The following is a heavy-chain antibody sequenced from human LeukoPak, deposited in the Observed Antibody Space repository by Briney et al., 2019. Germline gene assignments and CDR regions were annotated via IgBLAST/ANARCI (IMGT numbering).Heavy chain of an antibody. J-gene: IGHJ5*02. CDR2: MYYSGST. CDR1: GGSISSGDYY. Sequence: TLSLTCTASGGSISSGDYYWSWIRQPPGKGLEWIAYMYYSGSTYYNPSLKSRVTMSADTSKNQLSLKLSSVTAADTAVCYCARPYYYDSRIDPWGQGILVTVSS. V-gene: IGHV4-30-4*01. CDR3: ARPYYYDSRIDP. D-gene: IGHD3-22*01.